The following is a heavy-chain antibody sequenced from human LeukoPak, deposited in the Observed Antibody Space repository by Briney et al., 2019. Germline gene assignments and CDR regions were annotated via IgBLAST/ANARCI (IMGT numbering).Heavy chain of an antibody. Sequence: SETLSLTCAVYGGSFSGYYWSWIRQPPGKGLEWIGEINHSGSTNYNPSLKSRVTISVDTSKNQFSLKLSSVTAADTAVHYCARGRPHSGSYIAWGQGTLVTVSS. CDR2: INHSGST. J-gene: IGHJ4*02. V-gene: IGHV4-34*01. CDR1: GGSFSGYY. CDR3: ARGRPHSGSYIA. D-gene: IGHD1-26*01.